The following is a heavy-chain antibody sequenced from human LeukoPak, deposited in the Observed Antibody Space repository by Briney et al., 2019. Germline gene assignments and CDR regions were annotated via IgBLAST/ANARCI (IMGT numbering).Heavy chain of an antibody. CDR2: IYYSGST. CDR3: ARNLSPYYDFWSGRDDNNYYGMDV. J-gene: IGHJ6*02. CDR1: GGSISSYY. Sequence: SETLSLTCTVSGGSISSYYWSWIRQPPGKGLEWIGYIYYSGSTNYNPSLKSRVTISVDTSKNQFSLKLSSVTAADTAVYYCARNLSPYYDFWSGRDDNNYYGMDVWGQGTTVTVSS. V-gene: IGHV4-59*01. D-gene: IGHD3-3*01.